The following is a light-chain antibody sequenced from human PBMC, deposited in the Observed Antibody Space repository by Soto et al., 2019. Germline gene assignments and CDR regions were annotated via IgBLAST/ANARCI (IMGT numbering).Light chain of an antibody. J-gene: IGKJ1*01. CDR3: MQGTHWPPWT. CDR2: KVS. Sequence: DVVMTQSPLSLPVTLGQPASISCRSSQSLVYSDGNIYLNWFQQRPGRSPRRLIYKVSNRDSGVPDRFSGSGSGTDFTLKISRVEAEDVGVYYCMQGTHWPPWTFGQGTRVEIK. CDR1: QSLVYSDGNIY. V-gene: IGKV2-30*01.